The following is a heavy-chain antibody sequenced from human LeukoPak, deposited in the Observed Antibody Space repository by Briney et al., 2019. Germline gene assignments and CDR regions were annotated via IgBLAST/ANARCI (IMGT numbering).Heavy chain of an antibody. Sequence: SVKVSCKASGGTFSSYAISWVRQAPGQGLEWMGGIIPIFGTANYAQKFQGRVTITADESTSTAYMELSSLRSEDTAVYYCARAPRGFFDCFDYWGQGTLVTVSS. J-gene: IGHJ4*02. CDR1: GGTFSSYA. CDR3: ARAPRGFFDCFDY. V-gene: IGHV1-69*01. D-gene: IGHD3-3*01. CDR2: IIPIFGTA.